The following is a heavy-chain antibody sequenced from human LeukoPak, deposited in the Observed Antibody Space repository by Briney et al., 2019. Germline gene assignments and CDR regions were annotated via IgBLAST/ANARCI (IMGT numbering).Heavy chain of an antibody. V-gene: IGHV3-7*01. CDR2: INRDGTET. J-gene: IGHJ5*02. D-gene: IGHD4-23*01. CDR3: ARSRWPEDL. CDR1: GFNFRAYW. Sequence: GGSLRLSCTTSGFNFRAYWMGWVRQAPGKGLEWVANINRDGTETYYVGSVKGRFTISIDNAKNSVFLQMNSLRTEDTAIYYCARSRWPEDLWGRGTLVTVSS.